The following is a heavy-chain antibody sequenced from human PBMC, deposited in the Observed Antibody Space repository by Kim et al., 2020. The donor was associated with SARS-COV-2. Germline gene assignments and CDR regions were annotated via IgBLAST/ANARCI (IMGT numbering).Heavy chain of an antibody. CDR2: T. Sequence: TYYADSVKGRFTISRHNSKNTLYLQMNSLRAEDTAVYYCARKFGSYYFDYWGQGTLVTVSS. CDR3: ARKFGSYYFDY. V-gene: IGHV3-53*04. J-gene: IGHJ4*02. D-gene: IGHD3-10*01.